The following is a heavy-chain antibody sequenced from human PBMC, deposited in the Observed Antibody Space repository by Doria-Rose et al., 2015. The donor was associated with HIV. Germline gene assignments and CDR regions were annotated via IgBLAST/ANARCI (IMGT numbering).Heavy chain of an antibody. D-gene: IGHD6-13*01. J-gene: IGHJ4*02. Sequence: SGPVLVKPTETLTLTCTVSGVSLSSPGMGVSWICQPPGKALEWLANIFSDDERSYETSLKSRLTISRGTSKSQVVLTMTDMDPVDTATYYCARIKSSRWYHKYYFDFWGQGTLVIVSA. CDR3: ARIKSSRWYHKYYFDF. V-gene: IGHV2-26*01. CDR2: IFSDDER. CDR1: GVSLSSPGMG.